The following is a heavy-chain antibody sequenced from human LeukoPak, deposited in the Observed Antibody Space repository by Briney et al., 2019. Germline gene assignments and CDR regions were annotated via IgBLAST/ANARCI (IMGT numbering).Heavy chain of an antibody. Sequence: GGSLRLSCAASGFTFSSYAMHWVRQAPGKGLEGVAVISYDGSKKYYADSVKGRFTISRDNSKNTLYLQMNSLRAEDTAVYYCAREGGERYYYDSSGYYFDYWGQGTLVTVSS. CDR1: GFTFSSYA. J-gene: IGHJ4*02. CDR2: ISYDGSKK. CDR3: AREGGERYYYDSSGYYFDY. V-gene: IGHV3-30*04. D-gene: IGHD3-22*01.